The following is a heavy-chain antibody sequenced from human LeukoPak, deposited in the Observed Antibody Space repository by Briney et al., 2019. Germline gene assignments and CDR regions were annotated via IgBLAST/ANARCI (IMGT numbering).Heavy chain of an antibody. CDR2: IYTSGST. D-gene: IGHD3-22*01. CDR1: GGSISSYY. J-gene: IGHJ4*02. Sequence: SETLSLTCTVSGGSISSYYWSWIRQPAGKGLEWIGRIYTSGSTNYNPSLKSRVTMSVDTSKNQFSLKLSSVTAADTAVYYCARAQDYYDSSGFEDYFDYWGQGTLVTVSS. V-gene: IGHV4-4*07. CDR3: ARAQDYYDSSGFEDYFDY.